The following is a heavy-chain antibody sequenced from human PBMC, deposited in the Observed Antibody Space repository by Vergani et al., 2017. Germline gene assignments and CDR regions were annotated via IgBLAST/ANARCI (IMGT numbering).Heavy chain of an antibody. CDR2: ISYDGSNK. V-gene: IGHV3-30*18. J-gene: IGHJ6*03. CDR1: GFTFSSYG. CDR3: AKAITGTTSYGQYYYYYYMDV. Sequence: QVQLVESGGGVVQPGRSLRLSCAASGFTFSSYGMHWVRQAPGKGLEWVAVISYDGSNKYYADSVKGRFTISRDNSKNTRYLQMNSLRAEDTAVYYCAKAITGTTSYGQYYYYYYMDVWGKGTTVTVSS. D-gene: IGHD1-20*01.